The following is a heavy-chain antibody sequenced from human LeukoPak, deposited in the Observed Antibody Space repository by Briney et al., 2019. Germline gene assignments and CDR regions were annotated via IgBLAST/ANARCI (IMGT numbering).Heavy chain of an antibody. D-gene: IGHD3-22*01. CDR2: ISHSGST. J-gene: IGHJ4*02. CDR1: GESLSGHY. CDR3: ARTYYYDSSGYYVDY. V-gene: IGHV4-59*08. Sequence: PSETLSLTCAVSGESLSGHYWSWIRQPPGEGLEWIGEISHSGSTYYNPSLKSRVTISVDTSKNQFSLKLSSVTAADTAVYYCARTYYYDSSGYYVDYWGQGTLVTVSS.